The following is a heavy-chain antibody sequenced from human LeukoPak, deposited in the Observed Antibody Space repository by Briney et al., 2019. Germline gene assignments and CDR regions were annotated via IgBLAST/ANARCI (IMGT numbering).Heavy chain of an antibody. V-gene: IGHV3-48*03. CDR3: ASYNYDSSGYYNY. CDR1: GFTFSSYE. Sequence: SGGSLRLSCAASGFTFSSYEMNWVRQAPGKGLEWVSYISSSGSTIYYADSVKGRFTISRDNAKNSLYLQMNSLRAEDTAVYYCASYNYDSSGYYNYWDQGTLVTVSS. CDR2: ISSSGSTI. J-gene: IGHJ4*02. D-gene: IGHD3-22*01.